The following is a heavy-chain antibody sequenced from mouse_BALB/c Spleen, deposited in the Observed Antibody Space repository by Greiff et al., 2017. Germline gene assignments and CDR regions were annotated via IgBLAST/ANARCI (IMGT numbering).Heavy chain of an antibody. CDR2: ISYSGST. J-gene: IGHJ3*01. CDR3: ARPPYYYGSSYGGFAY. D-gene: IGHD1-1*01. V-gene: IGHV3-2*02. CDR1: GYSITSDYA. Sequence: EVHLVESGPGLVKPSQSLSLTCTVTGYSITSDYAWNWIRQFPGNTLEWMGYISYSGSTSYNPSLKSRISITRDTSKNQFFLQLNSVTTEDTATYYCARPPYYYGSSYGGFAYWGQGTLVTVSA.